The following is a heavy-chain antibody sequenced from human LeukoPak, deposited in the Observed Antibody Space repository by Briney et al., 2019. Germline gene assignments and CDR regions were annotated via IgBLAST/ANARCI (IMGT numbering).Heavy chain of an antibody. Sequence: SETLSLTCTVSGGSISSSSYYWGWIRQPPGKGLEWTGSIYYSGSTNYNPSLKSRVTISVDTSKNQFSLKLSSVTAADTAVYYCARDIVRSSLSLGDNWFDPWGQGTLVTVSS. D-gene: IGHD3-16*01. J-gene: IGHJ5*02. CDR1: GGSISSSSYY. CDR2: IYYSGST. V-gene: IGHV4-39*07. CDR3: ARDIVRSSLSLGDNWFDP.